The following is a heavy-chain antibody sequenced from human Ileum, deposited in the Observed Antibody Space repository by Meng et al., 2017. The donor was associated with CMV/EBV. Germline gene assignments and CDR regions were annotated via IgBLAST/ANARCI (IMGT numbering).Heavy chain of an antibody. CDR3: AKDLLDFYAMDV. V-gene: IGHV3-23*01. J-gene: IGHJ6*02. CDR2: ISGRDSST. CDR1: GLTFSDYV. Sequence: GESLKIPCVASGLTFSDYVMAWVRQAPGKGLEWVSGISGRDSSTYYADSVKGRFTISRDNSKNTMYLQMNSLRAEDTAVYYCAKDLLDFYAMDVWGQGTTVTVSS.